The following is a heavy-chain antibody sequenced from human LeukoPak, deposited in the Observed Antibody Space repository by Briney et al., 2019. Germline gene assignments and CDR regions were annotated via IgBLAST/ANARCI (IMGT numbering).Heavy chain of an antibody. Sequence: SGGSLRLSCAASGFTFSSYAMSWVRQAPGKGLEWVSAISGSGGSTYYADSVKGRFTISRDNSKNTLYLQMNSLRAEDTAVYYCAKNFPDCGGDCPADADYWGQGTLVTVSS. V-gene: IGHV3-23*01. D-gene: IGHD2-21*02. J-gene: IGHJ4*02. CDR3: AKNFPDCGGDCPADADY. CDR2: ISGSGGST. CDR1: GFTFSSYA.